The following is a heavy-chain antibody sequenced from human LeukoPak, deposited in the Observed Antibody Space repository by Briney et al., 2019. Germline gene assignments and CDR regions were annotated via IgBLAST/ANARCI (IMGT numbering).Heavy chain of an antibody. CDR2: ISSSGSTI. CDR1: GFTFSDYY. J-gene: IGHJ4*02. Sequence: GGSLRLSCAASGFTFSDYYMSWIRQAPGKGLEWVSYISSSGSTIYYADSVKGRFTISRDNAKNSLYLQMNSLRADDTAVYYYARADGYYDSSGYYYGLCSYWGQGTLVTVSS. D-gene: IGHD3-22*01. CDR3: ARADGYYDSSGYYYGLCSY. V-gene: IGHV3-11*01.